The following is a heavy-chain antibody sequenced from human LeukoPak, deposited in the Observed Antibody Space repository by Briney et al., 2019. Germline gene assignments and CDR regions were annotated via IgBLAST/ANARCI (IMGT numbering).Heavy chain of an antibody. Sequence: GGSLRLSCAASGFTFSDYYMSWIRQAPGKGLEWVSYISSSGSTIYYADSVRGRFTISRDNAKNSLYLQMNSLRAEDTAVYYCASVVSGRGYDFWSGYSAYYYYYMDVWGKGTTVTVSS. V-gene: IGHV3-11*01. CDR2: ISSSGSTI. CDR3: ASVVSGRGYDFWSGYSAYYYYYMDV. D-gene: IGHD3-3*01. CDR1: GFTFSDYY. J-gene: IGHJ6*03.